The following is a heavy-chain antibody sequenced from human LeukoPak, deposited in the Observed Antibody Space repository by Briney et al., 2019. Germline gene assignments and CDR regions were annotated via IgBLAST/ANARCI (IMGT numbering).Heavy chain of an antibody. J-gene: IGHJ4*02. Sequence: GGSLRLSCAASGFTFSSYAMSWVRQAPGKGLEWVSAISGGGGSTYYADSVKGRFTISRDNSKNTLYLQMNSLRAEDTAVYYCAKFRGLWGGFDYWGQGTLVTVSS. CDR1: GFTFSSYA. CDR2: ISGGGGST. CDR3: AKFRGLWGGFDY. D-gene: IGHD3-10*01. V-gene: IGHV3-23*01.